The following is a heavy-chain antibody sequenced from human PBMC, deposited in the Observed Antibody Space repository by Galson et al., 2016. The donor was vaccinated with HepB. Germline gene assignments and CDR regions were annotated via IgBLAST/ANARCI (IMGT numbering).Heavy chain of an antibody. CDR2: IYPGDSDT. CDR1: GYSFTSYW. V-gene: IGHV5-51*01. CDR3: ARRSSDAFDI. D-gene: IGHD3-10*01. Sequence: QSGAEVTKPGESLKISCEGSGYSFTSYWIGWVRQMPGKGLEWMGTIYPGDSDTRYSPSSQGQVTISADKSISAAYLQWNSLKASDTAIYYCARRSSDAFDIWGQGTVVTVSS. J-gene: IGHJ3*02.